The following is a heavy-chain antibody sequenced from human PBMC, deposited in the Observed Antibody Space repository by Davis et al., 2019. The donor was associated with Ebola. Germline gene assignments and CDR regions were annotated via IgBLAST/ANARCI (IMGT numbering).Heavy chain of an antibody. CDR2: ISGSGCST. Sequence: GGSLRLSCAASGFTFSSYAMSWVRQAPGKGLEWVSAISGSGCSTYYADSVKGRFTISRDNSKNTLYLQMNSLRAEDTAVYYCARARGLLWFGEDYGIDVWGQGTTVTVSS. J-gene: IGHJ6*02. V-gene: IGHV3-23*01. D-gene: IGHD3-10*01. CDR1: GFTFSSYA. CDR3: ARARGLLWFGEDYGIDV.